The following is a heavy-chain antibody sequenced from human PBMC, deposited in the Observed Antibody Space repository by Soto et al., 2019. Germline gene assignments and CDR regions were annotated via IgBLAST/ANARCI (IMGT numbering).Heavy chain of an antibody. J-gene: IGHJ5*02. Sequence: SETLSLTCTVSGGSISSYYWSWIRQPPGKGLEWIGYIYYSGSTNYNPSLKSRVTISVDTSKNQFSLKLSSVTAADTAVYYCASPFYREYCRGVSCYPNGFPPGGQEPLVTVP. CDR3: ASPFYREYCRGVSCYPNGFPP. D-gene: IGHD2-15*01. CDR2: IYYSGST. CDR1: GGSISSYY. V-gene: IGHV4-59*08.